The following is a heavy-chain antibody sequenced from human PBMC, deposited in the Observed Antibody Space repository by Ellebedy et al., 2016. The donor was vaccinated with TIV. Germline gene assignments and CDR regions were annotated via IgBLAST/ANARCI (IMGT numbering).Heavy chain of an antibody. D-gene: IGHD4-17*01. V-gene: IGHV1-18*04. Sequence: ASVKVSXXASGYTFTSYGISWVRQAPGQGLEWMGWISAYNGNTNYAQKLQGRVTMTTDTSTSTAYMELRSLRSDDTAVYYCARNSRLDYGDSFSPFDPWGQGTLVTVSS. CDR1: GYTFTSYG. J-gene: IGHJ5*02. CDR2: ISAYNGNT. CDR3: ARNSRLDYGDSFSPFDP.